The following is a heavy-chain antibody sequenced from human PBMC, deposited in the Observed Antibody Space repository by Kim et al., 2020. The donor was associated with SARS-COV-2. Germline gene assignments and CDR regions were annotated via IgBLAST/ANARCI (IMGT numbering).Heavy chain of an antibody. CDR1: GYTFTSYY. J-gene: IGHJ5*02. CDR3: ARDPGLIAAVSWFDP. CDR2: INPSGGST. Sequence: ASVKVSCKASGYTFTSYYMHWVRQAPGQGLEWMGIINPSGGSTSYAQKFQGRVTMTRDTSTSTVYMELSSLRSEDTAVYYCARDPGLIAAVSWFDPWGQGTLVTVSS. V-gene: IGHV1-46*01. D-gene: IGHD6-13*01.